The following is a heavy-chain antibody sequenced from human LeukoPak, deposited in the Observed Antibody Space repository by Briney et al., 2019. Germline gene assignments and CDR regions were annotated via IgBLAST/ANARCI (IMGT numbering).Heavy chain of an antibody. CDR2: INHSGST. V-gene: IGHV4-39*07. J-gene: IGHJ6*03. CDR1: GGSISSSSYY. D-gene: IGHD2-2*02. Sequence: SETLSLTCTVSGGSISSSSYYWSWIRQPPGKGLEWIGEINHSGSTNYNPSLKSRVTISVDTSKNQFSLKLSSVTAADTAVYYCARRYCSSTSCYSYYYYYMDVWGKGTTVTVSS. CDR3: ARRYCSSTSCYSYYYYYMDV.